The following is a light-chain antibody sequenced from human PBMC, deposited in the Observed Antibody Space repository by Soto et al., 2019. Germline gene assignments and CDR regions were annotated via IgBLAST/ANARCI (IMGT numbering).Light chain of an antibody. CDR1: QGISSY. CDR3: QQLHTYPYT. Sequence: DIQLTQSPSFLSASVGDRVTITCRASQGISSYLAWFQQKPGEAPNLLIYDASVMQSGVPSRFSGGGSGSDFTLTISSLQPEDFATYYCQQLHTYPYTFGQGTKLEIK. J-gene: IGKJ2*01. CDR2: DAS. V-gene: IGKV1-9*01.